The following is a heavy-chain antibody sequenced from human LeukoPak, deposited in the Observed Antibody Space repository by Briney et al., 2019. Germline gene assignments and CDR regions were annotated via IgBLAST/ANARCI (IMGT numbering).Heavy chain of an antibody. J-gene: IGHJ6*02. Sequence: HPGGSLRLSCAASGFTFSSYAMSWVRQAPGKGLEWVSAISGSGGSTYYADSVKGRFTISRDNSKNTLYLQMNSLRAEDTAVYYCATYGSGSYSPYYYYYGMDVWGQGTTVTVSS. CDR2: ISGSGGST. D-gene: IGHD3-10*01. CDR1: GFTFSSYA. CDR3: ATYGSGSYSPYYYYYGMDV. V-gene: IGHV3-23*01.